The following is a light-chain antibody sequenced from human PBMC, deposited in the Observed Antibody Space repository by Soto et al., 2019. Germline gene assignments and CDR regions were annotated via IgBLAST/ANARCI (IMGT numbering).Light chain of an antibody. CDR3: QQYGSSPFT. J-gene: IGKJ3*01. Sequence: EIVLTQSPGTLSLSPGERATLSCRASQSVSSSYLAWYQQKPGQAPRLLIYGASSRATGIPDMFSGSGSGTDFTLTIIRLEPEYFAVYYCQQYGSSPFTFGPGTKVDIK. CDR2: GAS. CDR1: QSVSSSY. V-gene: IGKV3-20*01.